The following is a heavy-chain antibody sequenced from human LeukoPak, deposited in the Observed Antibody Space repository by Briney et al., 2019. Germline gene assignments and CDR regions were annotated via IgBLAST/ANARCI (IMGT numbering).Heavy chain of an antibody. J-gene: IGHJ6*03. Sequence: GGSLRLSCAASGFTFSIYGMGWVRQAPGKGLEWVGRIKSKTDGGTTDYAAPVKGRFTISRDDSKNTLYLQMNSLKTEDTAVYYCTTVGLGYFDWFSPNYDYYYYMDVWGKGTTVTISS. D-gene: IGHD3-9*01. CDR1: GFTFSIYG. CDR2: IKSKTDGGTT. CDR3: TTVGLGYFDWFSPNYDYYYYMDV. V-gene: IGHV3-15*01.